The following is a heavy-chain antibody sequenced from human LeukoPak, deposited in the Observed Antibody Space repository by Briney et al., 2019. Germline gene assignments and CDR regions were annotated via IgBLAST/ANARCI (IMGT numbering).Heavy chain of an antibody. D-gene: IGHD5-12*01. CDR2: TSGSGGST. V-gene: IGHV3-23*01. CDR1: GFTFSSYA. Sequence: GGSLRLSCAASGFTFSSYAMSWVRQAPGKGLEWVSGTSGSGGSTYYADSVKGRFTISRDNSKNTLYLQMNSLRAEDTAVYYCAKGAGYSAYNYHYYYLDVWGKGTTVTVSS. J-gene: IGHJ6*03. CDR3: AKGAGYSAYNYHYYYLDV.